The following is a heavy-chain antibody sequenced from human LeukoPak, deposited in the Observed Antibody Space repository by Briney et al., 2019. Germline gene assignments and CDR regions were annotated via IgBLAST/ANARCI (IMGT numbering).Heavy chain of an antibody. V-gene: IGHV3-66*01. CDR3: AAPLTVIPY. D-gene: IGHD4-17*01. Sequence: GGSLRLSCAASGFTVSGNYMTWVRQVSGKGLEWVSVIYSGGSTYYTDSVQGRFSISRDNSQNTLYLQMNSLRAEDTAVYYRAAPLTVIPYWGQGTLVTVSS. J-gene: IGHJ4*02. CDR1: GFTVSGNY. CDR2: IYSGGST.